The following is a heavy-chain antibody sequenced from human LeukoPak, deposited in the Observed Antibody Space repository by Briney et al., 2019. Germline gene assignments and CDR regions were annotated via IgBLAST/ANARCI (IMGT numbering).Heavy chain of an antibody. V-gene: IGHV3-23*01. CDR3: AKGLTIFGVVRDAFDI. CDR2: ISGSGGST. CDR1: GFTFNSYA. J-gene: IGHJ3*02. D-gene: IGHD3-3*01. Sequence: QPGGSLRLSCAASGFTFNSYAMSWVRQAPGRGLEWVSAISGSGGSTYYADSVKGRFTISRDNSKNTLYLQMNSLRAEDTAVYYCAKGLTIFGVVRDAFDIWGQGTMVTVSS.